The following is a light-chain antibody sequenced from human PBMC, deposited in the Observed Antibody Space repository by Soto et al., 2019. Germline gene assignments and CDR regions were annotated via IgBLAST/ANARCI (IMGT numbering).Light chain of an antibody. CDR2: AVN. V-gene: IGLV2-11*01. CDR3: SAYTPSSTYL. J-gene: IGLJ1*01. CDR1: SSDVGGFNS. Sequence: QSVLNKPRSVYGSAGQSVTISCTRTSSDVGGFNSVSWSQQHPRQAPKLMIYAVNKRPSGVPDRFSGSKSGSTDSLTISGLPAEDEADYYCSAYTPSSTYLFGTGTKVTVL.